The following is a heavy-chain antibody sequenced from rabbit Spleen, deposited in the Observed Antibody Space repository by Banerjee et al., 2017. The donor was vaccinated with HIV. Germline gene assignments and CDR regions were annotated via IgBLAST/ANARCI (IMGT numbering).Heavy chain of an antibody. Sequence: QEQLVEFGGGLVKPEGSLKLSCTASGFSFSNKAVMCWVRQAPGKGLEWIACIYTDSGITYYANWAKGRFTITRSTSLNTVTLQLNSLTAADTATYFCARDTGGSFSSYGMDLWGPGTLVTVS. CDR2: IYTDSGIT. CDR3: ARDTGGSFSSYGMDL. V-gene: IGHV1S47*01. CDR1: GFSFSNKA. D-gene: IGHD8-1*01. J-gene: IGHJ6*01.